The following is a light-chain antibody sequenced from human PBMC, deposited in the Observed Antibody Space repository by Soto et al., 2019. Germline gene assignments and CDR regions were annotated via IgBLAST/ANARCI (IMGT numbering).Light chain of an antibody. CDR2: DAS. V-gene: IGKV1-5*01. CDR3: LRYNAFSQT. Sequence: DIQMTQSPSTLSASVGDRVTITCRASQSMNDWLAWCQQKPGKAPKVLIYDASSLQSGVPSRFSGSGSGTEFTLTIGSLQPDDVATYYCLRYNAFSQTFGQGTKVEI. J-gene: IGKJ1*01. CDR1: QSMNDW.